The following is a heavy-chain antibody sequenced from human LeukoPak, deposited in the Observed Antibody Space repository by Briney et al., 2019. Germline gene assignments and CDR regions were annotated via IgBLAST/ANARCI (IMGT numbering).Heavy chain of an antibody. CDR1: GFTFDDYA. D-gene: IGHD2-15*01. CDR2: ISWNSGSI. CDR3: ACGAATGY. V-gene: IGHV3-9*01. Sequence: QPGGSLRLSCAASGFTFDDYAMHWVRQAPGKGLEWVSGISWNSGSIGYADSVKGRFTISRDNSKNTLYLQMNSLRAEDTAVYYCACGAATGYWGQGTLVTVSS. J-gene: IGHJ4*02.